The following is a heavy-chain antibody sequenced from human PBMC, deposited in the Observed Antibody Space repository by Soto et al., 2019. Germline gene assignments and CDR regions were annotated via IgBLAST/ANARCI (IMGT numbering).Heavy chain of an antibody. J-gene: IGHJ3*02. CDR2: IIPILGIA. V-gene: IGHV1-69*02. D-gene: IGHD6-19*01. CDR1: GGTFSSYT. CDR3: ARTRLDSSGWYDASDI. Sequence: SVKVSCKASGGTFSSYTISWVRQAPGQGLEWMGRIIPILGIANYAQKFQGRVTTTADKSTSTAYMELSSLRSEDTAVYYCARTRLDSSGWYDASDIWGQGTMVTVSS.